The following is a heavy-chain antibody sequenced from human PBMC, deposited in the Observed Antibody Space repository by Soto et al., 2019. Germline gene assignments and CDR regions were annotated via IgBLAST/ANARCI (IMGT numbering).Heavy chain of an antibody. Sequence: GGSLRLSCAASGFTFSSYSMNWVRQAPGKGLEWVSYVSSSSSTIYYADSVKSRFTISRDNAKNSLYLQMNSLRAEDTAVYYCAREYCSSTSCLNWFDPWGQGTLVTVSS. D-gene: IGHD2-2*01. CDR2: VSSSSSTI. CDR3: AREYCSSTSCLNWFDP. CDR1: GFTFSSYS. J-gene: IGHJ5*02. V-gene: IGHV3-48*01.